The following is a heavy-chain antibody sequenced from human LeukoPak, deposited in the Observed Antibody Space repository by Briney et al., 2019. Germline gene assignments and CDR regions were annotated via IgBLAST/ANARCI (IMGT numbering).Heavy chain of an antibody. D-gene: IGHD1-26*01. J-gene: IGHJ4*02. CDR1: GGTFSNYA. CDR3: ARDWLHSGSYDTQG. Sequence: SVKVSCXASGGTFSNYAISWVRQARGQGLEWMGRIIPIFGTANYAQKFQGRVTITTDESTSTAYMELSSLRSEDTAVYYCARDWLHSGSYDTQGWGQGTLVTVSS. CDR2: IIPIFGTA. V-gene: IGHV1-69*05.